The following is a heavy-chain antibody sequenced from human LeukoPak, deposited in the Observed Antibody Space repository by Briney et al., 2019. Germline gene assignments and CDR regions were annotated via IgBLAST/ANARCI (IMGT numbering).Heavy chain of an antibody. J-gene: IGHJ4*02. V-gene: IGHV3-48*02. CDR1: GFTFSSYS. D-gene: IGHD5-18*01. Sequence: GGSLRLSCAASGFTFSSYSMNWVRQAPGKGLEWISHINGVSSAIYYADSVKGRFTISRDNAKNSLYLQMDSLRYDDTAVYYCARDVPAMVPLDYWGQGTLVTVSS. CDR3: ARDVPAMVPLDY. CDR2: INGVSSAI.